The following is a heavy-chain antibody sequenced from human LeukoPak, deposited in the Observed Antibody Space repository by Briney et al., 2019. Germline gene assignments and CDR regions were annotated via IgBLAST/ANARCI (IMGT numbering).Heavy chain of an antibody. J-gene: IGHJ3*02. V-gene: IGHV7-4-1*02. CDR3: ARSLPYYYDSSGSAFDI. D-gene: IGHD3-22*01. CDR2: INTNTGNP. Sequence: GASVKVSCKASGYTFTSYAMNWVRQAPGQGLEWMGWINTNTGNPTYAQGFTGRFVFSLDTSVSTAYLQISSLKAEDTAVYYCARSLPYYYDSSGSAFDIWGQGIMVTVSS. CDR1: GYTFTSYA.